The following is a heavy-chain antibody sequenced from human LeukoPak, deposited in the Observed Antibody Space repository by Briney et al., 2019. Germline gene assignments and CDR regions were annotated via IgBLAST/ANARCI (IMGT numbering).Heavy chain of an antibody. CDR3: ARDREWLRFAFDI. J-gene: IGHJ3*02. V-gene: IGHV4-59*12. CDR2: IYYSGST. Sequence: SVTLSLTCTVSGGSISSYYWSWIRQPPGKGLEWIGYIYYSGSTNYNPSLKSRVTISVDTSKNQFSLKLTSVTAADTAVYYCARDREWLRFAFDIWGQGTKVTVSS. D-gene: IGHD5-12*01. CDR1: GGSISSYY.